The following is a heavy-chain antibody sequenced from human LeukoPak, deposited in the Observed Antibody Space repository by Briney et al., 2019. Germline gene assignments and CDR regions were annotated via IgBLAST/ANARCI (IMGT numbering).Heavy chain of an antibody. CDR3: AKNSYDYIWGNYRTPDY. V-gene: IGHV1-18*04. J-gene: IGHJ4*02. Sequence: GASVKVSCKASGYSFPSYGISWVRQAPGQGLEWMGWISTYNGNTNYAQKFQGRVTMTTDTSTTTAYMELRSLRSDDTAVSYCAKNSYDYIWGNYRTPDYWGQGTLVTVSS. CDR2: ISTYNGNT. D-gene: IGHD3-16*02. CDR1: GYSFPSYG.